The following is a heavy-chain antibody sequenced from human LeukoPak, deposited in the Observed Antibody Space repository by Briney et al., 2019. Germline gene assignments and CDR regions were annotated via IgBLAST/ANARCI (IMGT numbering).Heavy chain of an antibody. Sequence: SETLSFACAVYGGSFSGYYWSWIRQPPGKGLEWIGEINHSGSTNYNPSLKSRVTISVDTSKNQFSLKLSSVTAADTAVYYCARGEYDFWNKPGPFDPWGQGTLVTVSS. CDR3: ARGEYDFWNKPGPFDP. CDR2: INHSGST. D-gene: IGHD3-3*01. CDR1: GGSFSGYY. V-gene: IGHV4-34*01. J-gene: IGHJ5*02.